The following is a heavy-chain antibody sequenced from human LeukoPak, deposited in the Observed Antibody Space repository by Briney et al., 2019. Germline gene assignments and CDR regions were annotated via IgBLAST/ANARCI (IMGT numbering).Heavy chain of an antibody. J-gene: IGHJ4*02. V-gene: IGHV3-74*01. CDR2: INSDGSST. CDR3: ARDSSSSY. CDR1: AFTFSSYW. D-gene: IGHD6-13*01. Sequence: GGSLRLSWAASAFTFSSYWMHSVRQDPGKWMVWVSRINSDGSSTSYADSVKGRFTISRANAKNTLYLQMNSLRAEDTAVYYCARDSSSSYWGQGTPVTVSS.